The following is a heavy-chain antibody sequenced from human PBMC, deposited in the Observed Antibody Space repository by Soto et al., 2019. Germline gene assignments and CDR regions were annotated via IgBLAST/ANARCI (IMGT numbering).Heavy chain of an antibody. D-gene: IGHD5-18*01. CDR2: IIPIFCTA. J-gene: IGHJ4*02. CDR3: ARTPDKRGYSYGLSLDY. CDR1: GGTFSSYA. V-gene: IGHV1-69*01. Sequence: QVQLVQAGAEVKKPGSSVKVSCKASGGTFSSYAISWVRQAPGQWLEWMGGIIPIFCTANYAQKFQGRVTITADESTSTDYLELSRLRSEETAVYYCARTPDKRGYSYGLSLDYWGKGPLVTVSS.